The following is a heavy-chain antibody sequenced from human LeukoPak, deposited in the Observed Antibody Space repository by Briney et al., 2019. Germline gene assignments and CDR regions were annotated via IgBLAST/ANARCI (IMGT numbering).Heavy chain of an antibody. CDR1: GFTFNTYG. V-gene: IGHV3-33*01. J-gene: IGHJ6*02. CDR3: ARVGCTGGSCLAYNYYAMDV. CDR2: IWYDGSDK. D-gene: IGHD2-15*01. Sequence: TGGALRLSCAASGFTFNTYGMNWVRQAPGKGLEWVAIIWYDGSDKYYADSVKGRFTISRDNSKNTLYLQANTLRAEDTAIYYCARVGCTGGSCLAYNYYAMDVWGQGTTVTVSS.